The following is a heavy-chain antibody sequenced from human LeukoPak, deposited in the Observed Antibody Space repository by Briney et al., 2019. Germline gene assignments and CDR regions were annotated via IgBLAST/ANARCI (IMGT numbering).Heavy chain of an antibody. J-gene: IGHJ4*02. Sequence: SQTLSLTCTVSGGSISSGGYYWSWIRQHPGKGLEWIGYIYYSGSTYYNPSLKSRVTISVDTSKNQFSLKLSSVTAADTAVYYCARGDRVGVTTGHFDYWGQGTLVTVSS. CDR2: IYYSGST. D-gene: IGHD1-26*01. CDR3: ARGDRVGVTTGHFDY. V-gene: IGHV4-31*03. CDR1: GGSISSGGYY.